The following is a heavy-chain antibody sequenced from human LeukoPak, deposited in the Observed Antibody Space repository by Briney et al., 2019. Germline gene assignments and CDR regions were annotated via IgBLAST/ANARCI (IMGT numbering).Heavy chain of an antibody. D-gene: IGHD6-19*01. CDR1: GFTFSSYA. CDR3: AKEGSSGWYSFFDY. CDR2: ISASGGST. J-gene: IGHJ4*02. Sequence: PGGSLRLSCAASGFTFSSYAMSWVRQAPGKGLEWVSAISASGGSTYYAASVKGRFTISRDKSKNTLYLQMTILRAEDTAVYYCAKEGSSGWYSFFDYWGPGTLVTVPS. V-gene: IGHV3-23*01.